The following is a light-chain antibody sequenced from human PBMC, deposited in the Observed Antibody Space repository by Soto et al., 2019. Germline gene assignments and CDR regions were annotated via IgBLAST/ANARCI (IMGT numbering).Light chain of an antibody. V-gene: IGLV2-8*01. Sequence: QSVLTQPPSASGSPGQSVTISCTGTSSDVGGYNFVSWYQQHPGKAPQLMIYEVSKRPSGVPDRFSGSKSGNTASLTISGLQAEDEADYYCSSYTSSSTSFGTGTKVTVL. J-gene: IGLJ1*01. CDR3: SSYTSSSTS. CDR2: EVS. CDR1: SSDVGGYNF.